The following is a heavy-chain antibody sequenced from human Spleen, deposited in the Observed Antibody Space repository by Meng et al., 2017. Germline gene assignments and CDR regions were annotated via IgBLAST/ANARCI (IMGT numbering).Heavy chain of an antibody. CDR2: INTDGSTT. J-gene: IGHJ1*01. V-gene: IGHV3-74*01. CDR3: TNDRLNH. CDR1: GFTFSDHW. D-gene: IGHD1-1*01. Sequence: EVKQVEVGGGLVQPGGSLSLSCAASGFTFSDHWLHWVRQAPGKGLVWVSRINTDGSTTTYAESVKGRFSISRDNAKNTLYLQMNSLRAEDTAVYYCTNDRLNHWGQGTLVTVFS.